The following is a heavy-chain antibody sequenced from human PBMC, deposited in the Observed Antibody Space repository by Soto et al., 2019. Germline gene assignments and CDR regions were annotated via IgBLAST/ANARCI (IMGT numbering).Heavy chain of an antibody. Sequence: ASVKVSCKASGYTFTSYDINWVRQATGQGLEWMGWMNPNSGNTGYAQKFQGRVTMTRNTSISTAYMELSSLRSEDTAVYYCARVRYSSSQGYYYYYYMDVWGKGTTVTVSS. CDR2: MNPNSGNT. J-gene: IGHJ6*03. D-gene: IGHD6-6*01. V-gene: IGHV1-8*01. CDR1: GYTFTSYD. CDR3: ARVRYSSSQGYYYYYYMDV.